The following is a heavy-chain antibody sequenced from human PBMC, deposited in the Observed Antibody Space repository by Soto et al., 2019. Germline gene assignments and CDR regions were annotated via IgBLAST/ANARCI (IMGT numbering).Heavy chain of an antibody. CDR1: GGTFSSYA. CDR2: VIPIFGTA. D-gene: IGHD5-18*01. CDR3: ARNERYSYGPGAFDI. J-gene: IGHJ3*02. V-gene: IGHV1-69*13. Sequence: SVKVSCKASGGTFSSYAISWVRQAPGQGLEWMGGVIPIFGTANYAQKFQGRVTITADESTSTAYMELSSLRSEDTAVYYCARNERYSYGPGAFDIWGQGTMVTASS.